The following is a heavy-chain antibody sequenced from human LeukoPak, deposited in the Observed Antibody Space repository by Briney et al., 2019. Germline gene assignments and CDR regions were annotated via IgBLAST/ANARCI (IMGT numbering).Heavy chain of an antibody. V-gene: IGHV1-69*04. CDR2: IIPILGIA. Sequence: SVKVSCKASGGTFSSYTISWVRQAPGQGLEWMGRIIPILGIANYAQKFQGRVTITADKSTSTAYMELSSLRSEDTAVYYCARDGITVLLGAPGWFDPWGQGTLVTVSS. J-gene: IGHJ5*02. D-gene: IGHD1-20*01. CDR3: ARDGITVLLGAPGWFDP. CDR1: GGTFSSYT.